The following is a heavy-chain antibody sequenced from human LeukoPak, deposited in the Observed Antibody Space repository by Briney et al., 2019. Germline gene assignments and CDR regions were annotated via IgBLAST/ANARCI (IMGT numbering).Heavy chain of an antibody. CDR1: GYTFTNYY. Sequence: ASVKVSCKASGYTFTNYYIHWVRQAPGQGLEWMGIINPSGGSTSYAQKFQGRVTMTRDTSTSTVYMELSSLRSEDTAVYYCARGPSDFWSGYYFGYWGQGTLVTVSS. CDR3: ARGPSDFWSGYYFGY. V-gene: IGHV1-46*01. J-gene: IGHJ4*02. CDR2: INPSGGST. D-gene: IGHD3-3*01.